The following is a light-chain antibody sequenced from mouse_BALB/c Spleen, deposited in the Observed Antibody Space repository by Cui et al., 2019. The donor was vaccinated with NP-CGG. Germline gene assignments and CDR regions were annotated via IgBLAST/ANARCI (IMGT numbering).Light chain of an antibody. V-gene: IGLV1*01. CDR3: ALWYSNHWV. Sequence: QAVLTQEYVLTPSPGEKVTLTCRSSTGGVITSKNANRVQEKPDHLFTGLIGGTNNRAPGFPARFSGSLIGDKAALTITGAQTEDEAIYFCALWYSNHWVFGGGTKLTVL. CDR2: GTN. J-gene: IGLJ1*01. CDR1: TGGVITSKN.